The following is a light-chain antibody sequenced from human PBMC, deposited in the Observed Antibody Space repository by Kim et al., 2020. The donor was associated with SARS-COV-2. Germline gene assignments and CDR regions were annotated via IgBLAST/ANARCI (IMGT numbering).Light chain of an antibody. CDR3: NPRASSGHHLL. J-gene: IGLJ3*02. CDR2: GKN. V-gene: IGLV3-19*01. CDR1: SLRSYY. Sequence: SSELTQDPAVSVALGQTVRITCQGDSLRSYYASWYQQKPGQAPVLVIYGKNNRPSGIPDRFSGSSSGNTASLTIPGAPAEDEADYYCNPRASSGHHLLFG.